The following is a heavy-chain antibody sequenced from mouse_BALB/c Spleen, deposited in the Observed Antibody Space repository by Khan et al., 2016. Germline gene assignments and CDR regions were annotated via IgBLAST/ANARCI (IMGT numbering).Heavy chain of an antibody. J-gene: IGHJ3*01. CDR1: GIAFSNYD. CDR3: STRYSYRYGEGFGY. D-gene: IGHD2-14*01. V-gene: IGHV5-12-1*01. Sequence: EVELVESGGGLVKPGGSLKLSCAASGIAFSNYDMSWVRQTPEKRLEWVAYIINGGGTTYYPDTVKGRFTISRDNAKNTLYLQMTSLKYEDTAMYFCSTRYSYRYGEGFGYWGQGTLVTVSA. CDR2: IINGGGTT.